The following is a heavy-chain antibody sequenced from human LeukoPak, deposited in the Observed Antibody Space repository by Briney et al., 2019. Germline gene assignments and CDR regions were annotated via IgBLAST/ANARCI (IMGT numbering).Heavy chain of an antibody. J-gene: IGHJ4*02. D-gene: IGHD2-21*01. CDR3: ARKGPEHLPTYFDH. V-gene: IGHV4-4*08. CDR1: GGSISSYY. Sequence: NPSETLSLTCTVSGGSISSYYWSWIRQSPGQGLEWIGYIWPSGSTNYNPSLSGRVAISLDKSRNHFTLMVTAVTAADTAFYYCARKGPEHLPTYFDHWGRGILVTVSS. CDR2: IWPSGST.